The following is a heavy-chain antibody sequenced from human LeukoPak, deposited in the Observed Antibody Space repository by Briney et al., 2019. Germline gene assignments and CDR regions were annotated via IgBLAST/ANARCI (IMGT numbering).Heavy chain of an antibody. V-gene: IGHV4-30-2*01. CDR3: ARYSSSWYWFDP. CDR1: GGSISSGGYS. CDR2: IYHSGST. D-gene: IGHD6-13*01. J-gene: IGHJ5*02. Sequence: SQTLSLTCAVSGGSISSGGYSWSWIRQPPGKGLEWIGYIYHSGSTYYNPSLKSRVTISVDRSKNQFSLKLSSVTAVDTAVYYCARYSSSWYWFDPWGQGTLVTVSS.